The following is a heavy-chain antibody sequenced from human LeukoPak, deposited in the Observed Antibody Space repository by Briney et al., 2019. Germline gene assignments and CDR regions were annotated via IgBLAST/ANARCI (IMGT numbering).Heavy chain of an antibody. J-gene: IGHJ4*02. V-gene: IGHV3-21*01. CDR2: ISSSSSYI. CDR1: GFTFSSYS. CDR3: ARIVVVPAAMGFDY. Sequence: GGSLRLSCAASGFTFSSYSMNWVRQAPGKGLEWVSSISSSSSYIYYADSVKGRFTTSRDNAKNSLYLQMNSLRAEDTAVYYCARIVVVPAAMGFDYWGQGTLVTVSS. D-gene: IGHD2-2*01.